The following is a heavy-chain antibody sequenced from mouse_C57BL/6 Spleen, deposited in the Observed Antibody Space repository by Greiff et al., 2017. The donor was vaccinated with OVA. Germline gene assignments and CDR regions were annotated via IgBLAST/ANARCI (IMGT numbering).Heavy chain of an antibody. V-gene: IGHV1-52*01. CDR2: IDPSDSET. D-gene: IGHD2-3*01. CDR3: ARSPDGSHWYFDV. CDR1: GYTFTSYW. Sequence: QVHVKQPGAELVRPGSSVKLSCKASGYTFTSYWMHWVKQRPIQGLEWIGNIDPSDSETHSNQKFKDKATLTVDKSSSTAYMQLSSLTSEDSAVYYCARSPDGSHWYFDVWGTGTTVTVSS. J-gene: IGHJ1*03.